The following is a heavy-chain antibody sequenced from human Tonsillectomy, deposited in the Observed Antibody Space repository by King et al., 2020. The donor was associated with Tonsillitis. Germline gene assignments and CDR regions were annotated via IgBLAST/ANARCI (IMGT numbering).Heavy chain of an antibody. CDR2: ISWNSGSI. J-gene: IGHJ4*02. V-gene: IGHV3-9*01. CDR3: AKADPLRRTLFDY. CDR1: GFTFDDYA. Sequence: QLVQSGGGLVQPGRSLRLSCAASGFTFDDYAMHWVRQAPGKGLEWVSGISWNSGSIGYADSVKGRFTISRDNAKNSLYLQMNSLRAEDTALYYCAKADPLRRTLFDYWGQGTLVTVSS. D-gene: IGHD5-12*01.